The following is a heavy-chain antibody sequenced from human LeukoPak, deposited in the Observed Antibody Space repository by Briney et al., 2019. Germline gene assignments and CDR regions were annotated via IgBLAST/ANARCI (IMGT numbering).Heavy chain of an antibody. D-gene: IGHD2-2*01. Sequence: LSLTFAISGDSVSSKSVAWNWIRQSPSRGLEWLGRTYYRSKWFNDYAVSVKSRITIKPDTSKNQFSLQVNSVTPEDTAVYYCARDGPNPGYSSSWFDHWGQGTLVTVSS. J-gene: IGHJ5*02. V-gene: IGHV6-1*01. CDR1: GDSVSSKSVA. CDR2: TYYRSKWFN. CDR3: ARDGPNPGYSSSWFDH.